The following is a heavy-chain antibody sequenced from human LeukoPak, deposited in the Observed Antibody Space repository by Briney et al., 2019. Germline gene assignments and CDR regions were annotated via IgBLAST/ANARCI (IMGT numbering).Heavy chain of an antibody. CDR1: GGSISSYY. D-gene: IGHD6-13*01. CDR3: ARERVAGYSSSWYVPYFDY. J-gene: IGHJ4*02. V-gene: IGHV4-4*07. CDR2: IYTSGST. Sequence: PSETLSLTCTVSGGSISSYYWSWIRQPAGKGLEWIGRIYTSGSTNYNPSLKSRVTMSVDTSKNQFSLKPSSVTAADTAVYYCARERVAGYSSSWYVPYFDYWGQGTLVTVSS.